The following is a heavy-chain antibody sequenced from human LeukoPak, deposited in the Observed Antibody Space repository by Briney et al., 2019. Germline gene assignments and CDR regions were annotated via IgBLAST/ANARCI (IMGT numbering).Heavy chain of an antibody. CDR3: AKDYFPSWIQQRRNWFDP. CDR1: GLTLSAYS. CDR2: ISGSGGST. Sequence: GGSLRLSCAVSGLTLSAYSMSWVRQAPGKGLEWVSAISGSGGSTYYADSVKGRFTISRDNSKNTLYLQMNSLRAEDTAVYYCAKDYFPSWIQQRRNWFDPWGQGTLVTVSS. D-gene: IGHD5-18*01. V-gene: IGHV3-23*01. J-gene: IGHJ5*02.